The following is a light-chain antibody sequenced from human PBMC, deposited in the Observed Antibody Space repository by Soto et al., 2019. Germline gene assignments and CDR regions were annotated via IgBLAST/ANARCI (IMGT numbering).Light chain of an antibody. V-gene: IGKV3D-15*01. CDR3: QQYNNWPPLT. CDR2: DTS. CDR1: QSVRSN. Sequence: EIMLTQSPATLSVSPGERATLSCRASQSVRSNLAWYQHKPGQAPRLLIYDTSNRATGIPARFSGSGSGTDFTLTISGLQSEDFAVYYCQQYNNWPPLTFGGGTKVDIK. J-gene: IGKJ4*01.